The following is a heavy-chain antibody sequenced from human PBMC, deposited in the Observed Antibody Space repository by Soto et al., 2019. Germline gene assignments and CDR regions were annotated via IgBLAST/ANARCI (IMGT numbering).Heavy chain of an antibody. CDR1: GFSLTTSGVG. V-gene: IGHV2-5*02. CDR3: AHRVLRTVFGLVTTTAIYFDF. D-gene: IGHD3-3*01. CDR2: IYWDDDK. Sequence: QITLNESGPTVVRPTETLTLTCRFSGFSLTTSGVGVGWIRQSPGKAPEWLALIYWDDDKRYSASLKSRLTITTATSKNQVVPTVSDLDPTDTATYYCAHRVLRTVFGLVTTTAIYFDFWGQGTPVAVSS. J-gene: IGHJ4*02.